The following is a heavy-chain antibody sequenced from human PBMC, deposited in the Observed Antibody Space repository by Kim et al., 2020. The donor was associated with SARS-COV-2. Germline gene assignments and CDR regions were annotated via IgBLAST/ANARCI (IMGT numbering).Heavy chain of an antibody. Sequence: GGSLRLSCAASGFTFSSYAMSWVRQAPGKGLEWVSAISGSGGSTYYADSVKGRFTISRDNSKNTLYLQMNSLRAEDTAVYYCAKFVLMVYANPYYFDYWGPGTLVTVSS. CDR3: AKFVLMVYANPYYFDY. CDR2: ISGSGGST. D-gene: IGHD2-8*01. J-gene: IGHJ4*02. V-gene: IGHV3-23*01. CDR1: GFTFSSYA.